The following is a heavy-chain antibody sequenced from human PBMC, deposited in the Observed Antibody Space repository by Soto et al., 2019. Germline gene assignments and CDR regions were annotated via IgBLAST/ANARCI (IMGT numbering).Heavy chain of an antibody. J-gene: IGHJ4*02. CDR3: AKSLEGYGSGMYYFDS. CDR1: GFTFTNYA. CDR2: MSGSGGST. Sequence: EVQLLESGGGLVQPGGSLRLSCAASGFTFTNYAMSWVRQAPGKGLEWVSGMSGSGGSTYYADSVKGRFTISRDNSKNTLYLQMNSLRAEDTALYYCAKSLEGYGSGMYYFDSWGQGTLVTVSS. V-gene: IGHV3-23*01. D-gene: IGHD3-10*01.